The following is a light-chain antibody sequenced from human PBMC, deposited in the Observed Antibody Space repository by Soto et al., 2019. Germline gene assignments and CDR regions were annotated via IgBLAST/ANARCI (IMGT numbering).Light chain of an antibody. Sequence: DIQMTQSPPTVSASVGDRGTITCRASQGITTWLAWYQQKPGRAPKLLIYAASTLQSGVPSRFSGSGSGTDFTLCISSLQPEDFATYYCQQTDSFPLTCGGGTKVEIK. CDR1: QGITTW. CDR3: QQTDSFPLT. J-gene: IGKJ4*01. V-gene: IGKV1-12*01. CDR2: AAS.